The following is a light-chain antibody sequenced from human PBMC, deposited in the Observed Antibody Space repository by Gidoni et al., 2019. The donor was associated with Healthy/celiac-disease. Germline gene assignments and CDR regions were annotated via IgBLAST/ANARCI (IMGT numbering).Light chain of an antibody. J-gene: IGLJ3*02. CDR3: CSYAGSSAWV. CDR2: EGS. CDR1: SSDVGSYNL. Sequence: PGQSITISCTGTSSDVGSYNLVSWYQQHPGKAPKLMIYEGSKRPSGVSNRFSGSKSGNTASLTISGLQAEDEADYYCCSYAGSSAWVFGGGTKLTVL. V-gene: IGLV2-23*01.